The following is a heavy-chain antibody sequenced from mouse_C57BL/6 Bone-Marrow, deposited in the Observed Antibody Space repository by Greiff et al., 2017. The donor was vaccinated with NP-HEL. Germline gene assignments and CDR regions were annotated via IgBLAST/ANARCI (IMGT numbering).Heavy chain of an antibody. CDR1: GYAFSSSW. CDR3: ARNGSSLYWYFDV. J-gene: IGHJ1*03. CDR2: IYPGDGDT. Sequence: VQLQESGPELVKPGASVKISCKASGYAFSSSWMNWVKQRPGKGLEWIGRIYPGDGDTNYNGKFKGKATLTADKSSSTAYMQLSSLTSEDSAVYFCARNGSSLYWYFDVWGTGTTVTVSS. D-gene: IGHD1-1*01. V-gene: IGHV1-82*01.